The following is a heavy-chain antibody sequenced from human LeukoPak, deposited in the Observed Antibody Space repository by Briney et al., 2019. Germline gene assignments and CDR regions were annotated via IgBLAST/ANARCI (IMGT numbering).Heavy chain of an antibody. CDR3: ARAEVYGDYEYYFDY. J-gene: IGHJ4*02. D-gene: IGHD4-17*01. V-gene: IGHV4-59*01. Sequence: SETLSLTCTVSGGSISSYYWSWIRQSPGKGLEWIGYIYYSGSTNYNPSLKSRVTISVDTSKNQFSLKLSSVTAADTAVYYCARAEVYGDYEYYFDYWGQGTLVTVSS. CDR1: GGSISSYY. CDR2: IYYSGST.